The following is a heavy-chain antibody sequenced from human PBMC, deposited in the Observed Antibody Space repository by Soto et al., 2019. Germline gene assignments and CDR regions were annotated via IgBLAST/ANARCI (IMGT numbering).Heavy chain of an antibody. V-gene: IGHV4-31*03. CDR1: GGSISSGGYY. CDR2: IYYSGST. Sequence: SETLSLTCTVSGGSISSGGYYWSWIRQHPGKGLEWIGYIYYSGSTYYHPSLKSRITISIDTSKNQFSLKLSSVTAADTAVYFCARSEDINYYYYMDVWGKGTKVTVSS. CDR3: ARSEDINYYYYMDV. D-gene: IGHD2-15*01. J-gene: IGHJ6*03.